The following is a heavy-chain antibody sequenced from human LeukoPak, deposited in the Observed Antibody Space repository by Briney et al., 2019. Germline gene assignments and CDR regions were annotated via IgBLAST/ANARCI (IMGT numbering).Heavy chain of an antibody. CDR3: ARRENYDFWFDP. Sequence: GASVKVSRKASGGTFSSYAISWVRQAPGQGLEWMGGIIPIFGTANYAQKFQGRVTITTDESTSTAYMELSSLRSEDTAVYYCARRENYDFWFDPWGQGTLVTVSS. CDR1: GGTFSSYA. D-gene: IGHD3-3*01. V-gene: IGHV1-69*05. J-gene: IGHJ5*02. CDR2: IIPIFGTA.